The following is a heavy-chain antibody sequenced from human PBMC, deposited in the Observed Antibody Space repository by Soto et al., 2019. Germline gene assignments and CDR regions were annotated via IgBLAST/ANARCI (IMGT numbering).Heavy chain of an antibody. V-gene: IGHV3-23*01. CDR2: ISASGGST. D-gene: IGHD1-26*01. Sequence: SLRLSCAASGITLSSYAMSWVRQAPGKGPEWVSGISASGGSTSYADSVKGRFTISRDNSKNTLYLQMNSLRADDTAVYHCAKGQNSGAYRFYFDYWGQGALVTVSS. CDR1: GITLSSYA. J-gene: IGHJ4*02. CDR3: AKGQNSGAYRFYFDY.